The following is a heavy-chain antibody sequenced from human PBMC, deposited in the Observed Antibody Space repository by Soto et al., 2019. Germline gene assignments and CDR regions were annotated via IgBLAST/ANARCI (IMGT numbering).Heavy chain of an antibody. V-gene: IGHV3-9*01. Sequence: EVQLVESGGGFVQPGRSLRLSCTSSGFTFETYAMHWVRQAPGQGLECVSGISWNRGTIGYSDSVRGRFTISRDNAKNSLNLQMDRLRPEDTALYYCAKDKLSSNFEHAFHYLGRGTLVTVAS. J-gene: IGHJ4*02. CDR1: GFTFETYA. D-gene: IGHD4-4*01. CDR3: AKDKLSSNFEHAFHY. CDR2: ISWNRGTI.